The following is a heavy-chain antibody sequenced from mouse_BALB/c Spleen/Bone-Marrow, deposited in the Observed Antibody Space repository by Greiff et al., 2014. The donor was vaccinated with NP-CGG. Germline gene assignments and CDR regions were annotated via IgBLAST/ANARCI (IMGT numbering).Heavy chain of an antibody. Sequence: VQLQQSGAELVKPGASVKLSCKASVYTFTRYWMHWVKQRPGQGLEWIGEINPSNGRTNYNEKFKSKATLTVDKSSNTAYMQLSSLTSEDSAVYYCARWLLQYFDVWGAGTTVTVSS. V-gene: IGHV1S81*02. CDR1: VYTFTRYW. CDR2: INPSNGRT. J-gene: IGHJ1*01. CDR3: ARWLLQYFDV. D-gene: IGHD2-3*01.